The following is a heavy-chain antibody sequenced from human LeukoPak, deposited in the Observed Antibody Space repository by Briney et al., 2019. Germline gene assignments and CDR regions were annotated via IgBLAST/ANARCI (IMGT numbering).Heavy chain of an antibody. V-gene: IGHV3-48*01. CDR1: GFTFSSYA. CDR3: ARDGIVVVPALYYYYMDV. J-gene: IGHJ6*03. CDR2: ISSSSSTI. D-gene: IGHD2-2*01. Sequence: GGSLRLSCAASGFTFSSYAMSWVRQAPGKGLEWVSYISSSSSTIYYADSVKGRFTISRDNAKNSLYLQMNSLRAEDTAVYYCARDGIVVVPALYYYYMDVWGKGTTVTVSS.